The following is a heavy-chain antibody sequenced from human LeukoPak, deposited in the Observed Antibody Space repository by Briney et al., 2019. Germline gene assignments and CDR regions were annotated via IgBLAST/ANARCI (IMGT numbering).Heavy chain of an antibody. Sequence: GGSLRLSCAASGFIFSSYSMNWVRQPPGKGVEWVSYISSRSSTIYCADSVKGRFTISRDNAKNSLFLQMNSLRAEDTAVYYCARAPPGRDLLGGFDFWGQGIRVTVSS. J-gene: IGHJ4*02. D-gene: IGHD2-15*01. CDR3: ARAPPGRDLLGGFDF. CDR2: ISSRSSTI. CDR1: GFIFSSYS. V-gene: IGHV3-48*01.